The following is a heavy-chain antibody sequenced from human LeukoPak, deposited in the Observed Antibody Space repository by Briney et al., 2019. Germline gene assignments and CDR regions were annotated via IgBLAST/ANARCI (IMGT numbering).Heavy chain of an antibody. CDR1: GFTVSSNY. Sequence: GGSLRLSCAASGFTVSSNYMSWIRQAPGKGLEWVSVIYSGGSTYYADSVKGRFTISRDNSKNTLYLQMNSLRAEDTAVYYCARMTTVTSYYFDYWGQGTLVTVSS. J-gene: IGHJ4*02. D-gene: IGHD4-17*01. V-gene: IGHV3-53*01. CDR2: IYSGGST. CDR3: ARMTTVTSYYFDY.